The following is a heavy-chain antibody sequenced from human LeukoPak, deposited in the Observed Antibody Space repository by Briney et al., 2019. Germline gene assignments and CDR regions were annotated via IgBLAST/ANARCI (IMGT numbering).Heavy chain of an antibody. J-gene: IGHJ4*02. D-gene: IGHD3-3*01. CDR1: GYTFTSYG. V-gene: IGHV1-18*01. CDR2: ISAYNGNT. Sequence: ASVKVSCKASGYTFTSYGISWVRQAPGQGLEWMGWISAYNGNTNYAQKLQSRVTMTTDTSTSTAYMELRSLRSDDTAVYYCARDKSIGYYDFWSGSDYWGQGTLVTVSS. CDR3: ARDKSIGYYDFWSGSDY.